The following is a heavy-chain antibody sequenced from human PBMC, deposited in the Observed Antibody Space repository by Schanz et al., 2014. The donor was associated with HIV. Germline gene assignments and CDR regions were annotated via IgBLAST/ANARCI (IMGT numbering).Heavy chain of an antibody. J-gene: IGHJ6*02. CDR3: ARAAFSSEYYYGMDV. CDR2: IIPIFGTA. Sequence: QVQLVQSGGEVKKPGSSVKVSCKASGGTFSIYAISWVRQAPGQGLEWMGGIIPIFGTANYAQKFQGRVTIIADESTSTAYMELSSLRSADTAVYFCARAAFSSEYYYGMDVWGQGTTVTVSS. CDR1: GGTFSIYA. V-gene: IGHV1-69*01. D-gene: IGHD3-3*02.